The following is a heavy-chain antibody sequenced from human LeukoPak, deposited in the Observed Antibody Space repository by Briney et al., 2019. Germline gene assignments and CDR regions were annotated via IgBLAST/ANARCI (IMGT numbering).Heavy chain of an antibody. J-gene: IGHJ4*02. CDR3: AKEGEYYYDSSGTGHFDY. CDR2: ISYDGSNK. CDR1: GFTFSSYG. D-gene: IGHD3-22*01. V-gene: IGHV3-30*18. Sequence: PGRSLRLSCAASGFTFSSYGMHWVRQAPGKGLEWVAVISYDGSNKYYADSVKGRFTISRDNSKNTLYLQMNSLRAEDTAVYYCAKEGEYYYDSSGTGHFDYWGQGTLVTVSS.